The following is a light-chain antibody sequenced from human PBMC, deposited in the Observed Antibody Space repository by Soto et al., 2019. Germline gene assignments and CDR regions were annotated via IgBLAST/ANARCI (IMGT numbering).Light chain of an antibody. CDR3: TSHTTSSAVL. Sequence: QSALTQPASVSGSPGQSITISCTGTSSDVGNYDYVSWYQQHPGKAPKLMIYEVSTRPSGASIRFSGSKSGNAASLTISGLQAEDEADYYCTSHTTSSAVLFGGGTKLTVL. CDR2: EVS. J-gene: IGLJ2*01. CDR1: SSDVGNYDY. V-gene: IGLV2-14*03.